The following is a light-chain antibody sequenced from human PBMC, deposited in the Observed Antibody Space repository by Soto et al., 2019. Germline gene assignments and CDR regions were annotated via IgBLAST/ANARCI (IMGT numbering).Light chain of an antibody. V-gene: IGLV2-11*01. J-gene: IGLJ3*02. CDR2: KVN. CDR1: SNDVGGYKY. CDR3: CSCANSLTSRV. Sequence: QSALTQPRSVSGTPGQSVTISCTGTSNDVGGYKYVSWYQHHPGQAPKLIIYKVNQRPAGVPDRFSGSKSGNTASLTISGLQAGDEADYYCCSCANSLTSRVFGGGTKVTVL.